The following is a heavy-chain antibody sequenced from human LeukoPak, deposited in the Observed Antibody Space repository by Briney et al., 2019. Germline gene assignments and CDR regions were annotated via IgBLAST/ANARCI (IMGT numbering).Heavy chain of an antibody. D-gene: IGHD3-10*01. CDR1: GFTFSSYS. CDR3: ARAGTGLWFGELFSY. Sequence: PGGSLRLSCAASGFTFSSYSMNWVRQAPGKGLEWVSSISSSSSYIYYADSVKGRFTISRDNAKNSLYLQMNGLRAEDTAVYYCARAGTGLWFGELFSYWGEGTLVTVSS. CDR2: ISSSSSYI. J-gene: IGHJ4*02. V-gene: IGHV3-21*01.